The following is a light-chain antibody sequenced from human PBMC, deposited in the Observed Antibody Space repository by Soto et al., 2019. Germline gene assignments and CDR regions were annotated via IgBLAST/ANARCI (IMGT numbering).Light chain of an antibody. Sequence: QSVLTQPPSASGTPGQRVTISCSGSSSNIGSNTVNWYQQLPGTAPKLLIYSNNERPSGVPDRFSGSRSGTSASLAISGLQPEDEADYYCAAWDDGLNGYVFGTGTKLTVL. V-gene: IGLV1-44*01. CDR1: SSNIGSNT. CDR2: SNN. J-gene: IGLJ1*01. CDR3: AAWDDGLNGYV.